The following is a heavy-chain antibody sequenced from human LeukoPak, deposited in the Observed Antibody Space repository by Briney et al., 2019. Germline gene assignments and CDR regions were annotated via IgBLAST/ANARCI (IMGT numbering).Heavy chain of an antibody. CDR1: GGSFSGYY. J-gene: IGHJ4*02. D-gene: IGHD6-19*01. CDR3: ARFSSGWSFDY. Sequence: SETLSLTCAVYGGSFSGYYWSWIRQPPGKGLEWIGYIYYSGSTNYNPSLKSRVTISVDTSKNHFSLKLSSVTAADTAVYYCARFSSGWSFDYWGQGTLVTVSS. V-gene: IGHV4-59*08. CDR2: IYYSGST.